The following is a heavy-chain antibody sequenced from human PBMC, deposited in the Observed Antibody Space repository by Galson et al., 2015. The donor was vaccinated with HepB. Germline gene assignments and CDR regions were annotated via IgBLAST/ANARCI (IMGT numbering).Heavy chain of an antibody. CDR2: ISAYNGNT. D-gene: IGHD5-24*01. CDR1: GYTFTSYG. Sequence: SVKVSCKASGYTFTSYGISWVRQAPGQGLEWMGWISAYNGNTNYAQKLQGRVTMTTDTSTSTAYMELRSLRSDDTAVYYCAREEGGDGYNYDAFDIWGQGTMVTVSS. CDR3: AREEGGDGYNYDAFDI. V-gene: IGHV1-18*04. J-gene: IGHJ3*02.